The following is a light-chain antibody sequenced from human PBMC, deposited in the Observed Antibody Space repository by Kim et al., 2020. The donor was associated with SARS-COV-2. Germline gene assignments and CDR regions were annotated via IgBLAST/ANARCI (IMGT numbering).Light chain of an antibody. CDR2: GKN. V-gene: IGLV3-19*01. J-gene: IGLJ2*01. CDR3: NSRDSNDNVL. Sequence: VALGQTVRITCQGDSLRSYYATWYQQKPGQAPILVIYGKNNRPSGIPDRFSGSSSGNTASLTITGTQAGDEADYYCNSRDSNDNVLFGAGTQLTVL. CDR1: SLRSYY.